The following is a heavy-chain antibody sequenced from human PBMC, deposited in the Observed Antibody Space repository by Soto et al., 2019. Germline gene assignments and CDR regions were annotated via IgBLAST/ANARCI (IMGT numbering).Heavy chain of an antibody. Sequence: EVQLVESGGGLVQPGRSLRLSCAASGFTFDDYAMHWVRQAPGKGLEWVSGISWNSGSIGYADSVKGRFTISRDNAKNYLYLQMNSLRAEDTALYYCAKAHIRDGGITFGGVIVIPPDYWGQGTLVTVSS. D-gene: IGHD3-16*02. CDR1: GFTFDDYA. CDR3: AKAHIRDGGITFGGVIVIPPDY. V-gene: IGHV3-9*01. CDR2: ISWNSGSI. J-gene: IGHJ4*02.